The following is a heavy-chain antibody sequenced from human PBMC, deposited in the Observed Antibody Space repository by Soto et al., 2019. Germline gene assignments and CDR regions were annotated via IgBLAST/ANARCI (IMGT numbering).Heavy chain of an antibody. V-gene: IGHV3-33*01. J-gene: IGHJ4*02. Sequence: PRLSCAASGFTFSSYGMHWVRQAPGKGLEWVAVIWYDGSNKYYADSVKGRFTISRDNSKNTLYLQMNSLRAEDTAVYYCARETTYSYDSSGSSSLDYWGQGTLVTVSS. CDR2: IWYDGSNK. D-gene: IGHD3-22*01. CDR1: GFTFSSYG. CDR3: ARETTYSYDSSGSSSLDY.